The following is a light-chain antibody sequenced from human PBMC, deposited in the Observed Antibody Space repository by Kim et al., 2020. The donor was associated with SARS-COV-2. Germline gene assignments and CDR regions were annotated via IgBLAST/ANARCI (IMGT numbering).Light chain of an antibody. V-gene: IGLV1-44*01. Sequence: QGVTIPCSGSRPNTEGNTVNWYQHLPGTAPKLLMYSDTQRPSGVPDRFAGSKSGTSASLAISGLQSEDEADYYCAAWDDSLNPHVVFGVGTQLTVL. CDR3: AAWDDSLNPHVV. CDR2: SDT. J-gene: IGLJ2*01. CDR1: RPNTEGNT.